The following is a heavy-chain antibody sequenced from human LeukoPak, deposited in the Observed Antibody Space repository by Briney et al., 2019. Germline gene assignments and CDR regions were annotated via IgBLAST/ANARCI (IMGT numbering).Heavy chain of an antibody. CDR1: VFSVSCNY. J-gene: IGHJ4*02. D-gene: IGHD6-25*01. V-gene: IGHV3-53*01. CDR2: IYSGGAT. CDR3: ARGRFSGPYDY. Sequence: PGGSLRLSRAVSVFSVSCNYMNWVRQAPGKGLEWVSVIYSGGATYYADSVRGRFTISRDNSKNMVSLQMTSLGAEDTAVYYCARGRFSGPYDYWGQGTLVTVSS.